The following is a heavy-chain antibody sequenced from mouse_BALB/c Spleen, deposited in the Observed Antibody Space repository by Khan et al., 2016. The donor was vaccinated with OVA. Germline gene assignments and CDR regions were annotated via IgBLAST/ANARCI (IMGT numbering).Heavy chain of an antibody. CDR1: GYTFTNYW. Sequence: VQLQQSGAELVRPGTSVKMSCKAAGYTFTNYWIGWVKQRPGHGLEWIGDTYPGGGYTNYNEKFKGKATLTADTSSSTAYMQLSGLTAEDSASYYWARRGAARATWDYFDYWGQGTTLTVSS. J-gene: IGHJ2*01. V-gene: IGHV1-63*02. CDR2: TYPGGGYT. CDR3: ARRGAARATWDYFDY. D-gene: IGHD3-1*01.